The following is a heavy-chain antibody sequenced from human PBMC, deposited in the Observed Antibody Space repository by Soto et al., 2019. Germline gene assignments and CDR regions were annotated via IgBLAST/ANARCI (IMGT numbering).Heavy chain of an antibody. J-gene: IGHJ3*02. Sequence: GASVKVSCKASGYTFTSYGISWVRQAPGQGLEWMGWISAYNGNTNYAQKLQGRVTMTTDTSTSTAYMELRSLRSDDTAVYYCARDGSRGSSSWYAEDSAFDIRGQGTMVTVSS. CDR1: GYTFTSYG. V-gene: IGHV1-18*01. CDR3: ARDGSRGSSSWYAEDSAFDI. CDR2: ISAYNGNT. D-gene: IGHD6-13*01.